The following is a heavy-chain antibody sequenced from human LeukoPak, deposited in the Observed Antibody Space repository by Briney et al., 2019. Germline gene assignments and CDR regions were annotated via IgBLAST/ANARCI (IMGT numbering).Heavy chain of an antibody. D-gene: IGHD3-10*02. CDR1: GFTFSSYS. Sequence: GGSLRLSCAASGFTFSSYSMNWVRQAPGKGLEWVSYISGSGSTIYYADSVKGRFTISRDNAKNSLYLQMNSLRAEDTAVYYCAELGITMIGGAWGKGTTVTISS. CDR3: AELGITMIGGA. V-gene: IGHV3-48*04. J-gene: IGHJ6*04. CDR2: ISGSGSTI.